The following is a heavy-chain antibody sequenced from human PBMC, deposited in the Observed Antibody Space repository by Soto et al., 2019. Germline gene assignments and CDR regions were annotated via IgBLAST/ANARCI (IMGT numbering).Heavy chain of an antibody. Sequence: GGSLRLSCAASGFTFSSYGMHWVRQAPGKGLEWVAVISYDGSNKYYADSVKGRFTISRDNSKNTLYLQMNSLRAEDTAVYYCAKDLSALTLLDIVVVVAEDYYYYGMDVWGQGTTVTVSS. CDR1: GFTFSSYG. J-gene: IGHJ6*02. V-gene: IGHV3-30*18. CDR2: ISYDGSNK. CDR3: AKDLSALTLLDIVVVVAEDYYYYGMDV. D-gene: IGHD2-15*01.